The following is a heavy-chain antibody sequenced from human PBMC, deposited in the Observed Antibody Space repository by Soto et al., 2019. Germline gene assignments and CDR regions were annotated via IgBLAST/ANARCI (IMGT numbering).Heavy chain of an antibody. J-gene: IGHJ4*02. CDR1: GFTFSTSW. CDR2: IKYDGSEK. D-gene: IGHD5-12*01. CDR3: ARDDSGYVH. V-gene: IGHV3-7*01. Sequence: HPGGSLRLSCAASGFTFSTSWMSWVRQAPGKGLEWVANIKYDGSEKYYVDSLKGRFTISRDNAKNSLYLQMNSLRVEDTAVYYCARDDSGYVHWGQGTLVTVSS.